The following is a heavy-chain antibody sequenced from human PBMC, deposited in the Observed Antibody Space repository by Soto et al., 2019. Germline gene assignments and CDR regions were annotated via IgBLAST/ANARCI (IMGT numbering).Heavy chain of an antibody. D-gene: IGHD3-16*01. CDR2: ISGSGGST. CDR3: AKDADYTPNAWDAFDI. J-gene: IGHJ3*02. V-gene: IGHV3-23*01. Sequence: GGSLRLSCAASGFTFCSYSMSWVRQAPGKGLEWVSAISGSGGSTYYADYVKGRFTKSRDKSKNKLYLQMNSLRAEDTAVYYCAKDADYTPNAWDAFDIWGQGTMVTVSS. CDR1: GFTFCSYS.